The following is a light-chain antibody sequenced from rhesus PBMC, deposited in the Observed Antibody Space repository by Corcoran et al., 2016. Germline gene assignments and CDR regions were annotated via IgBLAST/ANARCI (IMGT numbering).Light chain of an antibody. Sequence: DIQMTQSPSSLSASVGDTVTIICRAMQSISSWLAWSQKKPGKAPKLLIYKAPTLESGVPSRFSGSGAGTDFTLTISSLKSENFATYYGQQYSSSPPWKFGQGTKVEIK. CDR1: QSISSW. J-gene: IGKJ1*01. V-gene: IGKV1-22*01. CDR3: QQYSSSPPWK. CDR2: KAP.